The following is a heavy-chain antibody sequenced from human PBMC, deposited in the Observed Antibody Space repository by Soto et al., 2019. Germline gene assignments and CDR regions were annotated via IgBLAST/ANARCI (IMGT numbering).Heavy chain of an antibody. Sequence: SETLSLTCTVSGGSISSYYWSWIRQPPGKGLEWIGYIYYSGSTNYNPSLKSRGTISVDTSKNQFSLKLSSVTAADTAVYYCARSEFGSPHVLLWFGESENPGGDYYYYMDVWGKGTTVTVSS. CDR2: IYYSGST. J-gene: IGHJ6*03. CDR1: GGSISSYY. V-gene: IGHV4-59*08. D-gene: IGHD3-10*01. CDR3: ARSEFGSPHVLLWFGESENPGGDYYYYMDV.